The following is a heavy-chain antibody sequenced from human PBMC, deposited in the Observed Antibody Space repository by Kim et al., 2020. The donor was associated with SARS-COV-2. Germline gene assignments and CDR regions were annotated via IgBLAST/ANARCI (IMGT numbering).Heavy chain of an antibody. Sequence: GESLKISCKGSGYSFISQWISWVRQMPGKGLEWIGRIDPSDSYTNYSPSFQGHVTISVDKSISIAYLQWSSLKASDTAMYYCARHQRLYYGSGSYKDGFDIWGQGTMVTVSS. CDR3: ARHQRLYYGSGSYKDGFDI. CDR2: IDPSDSYT. J-gene: IGHJ3*02. D-gene: IGHD3-10*01. CDR1: GYSFISQW. V-gene: IGHV5-10-1*01.